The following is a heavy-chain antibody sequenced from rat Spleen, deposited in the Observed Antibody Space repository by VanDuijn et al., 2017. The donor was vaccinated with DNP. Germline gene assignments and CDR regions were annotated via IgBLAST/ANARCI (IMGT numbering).Heavy chain of an antibody. Sequence: EVQLVESGGDLVQPGRSLILSCAASGFTFNNYYMAWVRQAPKKGLEWVATISTSDSRTYYPDSVRGRFTISRDNAKSSLYLQMNSLKSEDTATYYCTRQCYYSGDDNWFAYWGQGTLVTVSS. D-gene: IGHD1-1*01. CDR2: ISTSDSRT. V-gene: IGHV5S23*01. J-gene: IGHJ3*01. CDR3: TRQCYYSGDDNWFAY. CDR1: GFTFNNYY.